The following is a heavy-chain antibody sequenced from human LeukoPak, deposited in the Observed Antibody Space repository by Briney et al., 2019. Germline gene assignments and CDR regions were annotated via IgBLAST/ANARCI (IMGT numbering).Heavy chain of an antibody. V-gene: IGHV3-7*01. J-gene: IGHJ4*02. CDR1: GFMFSDYW. CDR3: ARVGTWELQRVFDY. Sequence: GGSLRLSCAASGFMFSDYWMTSVRQVPGTGLEWVANINRHGNEVHYVDSVKGRFTISRDNAKNSLYLQLDSLRVEDTAVYYCARVGTWELQRVFDYWGQGTLVTVSS. D-gene: IGHD4-23*01. CDR2: INRHGNEV.